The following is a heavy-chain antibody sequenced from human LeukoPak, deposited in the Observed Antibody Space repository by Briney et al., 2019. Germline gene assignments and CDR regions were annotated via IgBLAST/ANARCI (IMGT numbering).Heavy chain of an antibody. CDR1: GFTFSSYG. J-gene: IGHJ4*02. D-gene: IGHD2-15*01. CDR2: ISYDGSNK. CDR3: AKVPLCRGGSCYSYYFDY. V-gene: IGHV3-30*18. Sequence: PGGSLRLSCAASGFTFSSYGMHWVRQAPGKGLEWVAVISYDGSNKYYADSVKGRFTISRDNSKNTLYLQMNSLRAEDTAVYYCAKVPLCRGGSCYSYYFDYWGQGTLVTVSS.